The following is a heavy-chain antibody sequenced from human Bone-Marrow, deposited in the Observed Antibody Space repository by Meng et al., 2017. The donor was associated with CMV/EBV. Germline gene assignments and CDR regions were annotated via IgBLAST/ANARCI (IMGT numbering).Heavy chain of an antibody. Sequence: GGSLRLSCTASGVTFGDYAMSWVRQAPGKGLEWVGLIRSIAYSGTAEYAASVKGRFTVSRDDSKSIAYLQMNSLKTEDTAVYYCTTSRACGGDCYFVGYYFDYWGQGTLVTVSS. CDR3: TTSRACGGDCYFVGYYFDY. V-gene: IGHV3-49*04. D-gene: IGHD2-21*01. CDR2: IRSIAYSGTA. CDR1: GVTFGDYA. J-gene: IGHJ4*02.